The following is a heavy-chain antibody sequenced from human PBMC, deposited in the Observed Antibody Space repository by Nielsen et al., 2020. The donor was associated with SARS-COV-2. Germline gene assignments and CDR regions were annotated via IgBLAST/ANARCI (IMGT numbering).Heavy chain of an antibody. Sequence: SETLSLTCTVSGGSISSYYWSWIRQPPGKGLEWIGYIYYSGSTNYNPSLKSRVTISVDTSKNQFSLKLSSVTAADTAVYYCARGFKDIVVVPAAYGMDVWGQGTTVTVSS. J-gene: IGHJ6*02. CDR2: IYYSGST. D-gene: IGHD2-2*01. V-gene: IGHV4-59*12. CDR3: ARGFKDIVVVPAAYGMDV. CDR1: GGSISSYY.